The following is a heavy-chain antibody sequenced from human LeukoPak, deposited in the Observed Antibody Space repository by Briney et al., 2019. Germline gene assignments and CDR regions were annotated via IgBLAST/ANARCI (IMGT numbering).Heavy chain of an antibody. CDR1: GYTFTSYA. CDR3: ARDPTYYDFWSGFYYYYMDV. D-gene: IGHD3-3*01. J-gene: IGHJ6*03. CDR2: INPSGGST. Sequence: ASVKVSCKASGYTFTSYAMNWVRQAPGQGLEWMGIINPSGGSTSYAQKFQGRVTMTRDMSTSTVYMELSSLRSEDTAVYYCARDPTYYDFWSGFYYYYMDVWGKGTTVTVSS. V-gene: IGHV1-46*01.